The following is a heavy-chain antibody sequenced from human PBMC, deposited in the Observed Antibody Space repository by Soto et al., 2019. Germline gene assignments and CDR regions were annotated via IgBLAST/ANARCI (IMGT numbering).Heavy chain of an antibody. J-gene: IGHJ4*02. CDR2: IKQDGSEK. Sequence: EVQLVESGGGLVQPGGSLRLSCAASGFTFSTYWMTWVRQAPGKGLEWVANIKQDGSEKYYVDSVKGRFTISRDNAKNSVYLQLNSLRAEDTAMYYCWRARWVSVGGDYWGQGTLVTVSS. D-gene: IGHD2-2*01. V-gene: IGHV3-7*05. CDR1: GFTFSTYW. CDR3: WRARWVSVGGDY.